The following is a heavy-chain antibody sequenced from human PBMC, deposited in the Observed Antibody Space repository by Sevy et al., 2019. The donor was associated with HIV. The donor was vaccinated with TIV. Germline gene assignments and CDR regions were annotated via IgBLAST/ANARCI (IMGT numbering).Heavy chain of an antibody. CDR1: GFTFGTYA. Sequence: GGSLRLSCAASGFTFGTYAMSWVRQAPGKGLEWVANIKQDGSEKYYVDSVKGRFTISRDNAKNSLYLQMNSLRAEDTAVYYCARERGFSRSFWSGSHFDYWGQGTLVTVSS. J-gene: IGHJ4*02. CDR3: ARERGFSRSFWSGSHFDY. CDR2: IKQDGSEK. V-gene: IGHV3-7*01. D-gene: IGHD3-3*01.